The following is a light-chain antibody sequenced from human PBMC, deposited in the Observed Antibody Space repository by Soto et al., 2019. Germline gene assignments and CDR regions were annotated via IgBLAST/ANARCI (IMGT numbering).Light chain of an antibody. J-gene: IGLJ2*01. V-gene: IGLV2-8*01. CDR1: SSDVGAYNY. CDR3: SSFAGSNTVI. Sequence: QSALTQPPSASGSPGQSVAISCTGSSSDVGAYNYVSWYQQFPGKGPQILIYEVNKRPSGVPDRFSGSKSGNTASLTVSGLQAEDEADYFCSSFAGSNTVIFGGGTKLTVL. CDR2: EVN.